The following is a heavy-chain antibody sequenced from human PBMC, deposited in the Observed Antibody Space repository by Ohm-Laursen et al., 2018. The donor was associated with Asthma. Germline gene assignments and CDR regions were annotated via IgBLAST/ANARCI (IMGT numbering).Heavy chain of an antibody. CDR1: GFTFSSNV. D-gene: IGHD3-3*01. CDR3: ARDVMEWYLPAFDF. CDR2: ISGAGSSK. Sequence: SLRLSCAASGFTFSSNVMSWVRQAPGKGLEWVSGISGAGSSKYYADSVNGRFTVSRDDSKNTLYLQMNSLRPDDTAVYYCARDVMEWYLPAFDFWGQGTLVTVSS. V-gene: IGHV3-23*01. J-gene: IGHJ4*02.